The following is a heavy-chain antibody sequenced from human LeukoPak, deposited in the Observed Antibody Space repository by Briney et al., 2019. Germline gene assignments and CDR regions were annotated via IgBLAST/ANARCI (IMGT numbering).Heavy chain of an antibody. V-gene: IGHV4-30-4*01. D-gene: IGHD5-24*01. CDR2: IYYSGST. CDR1: GGSISSGDYY. CDR3: ARDQNGGDGYNYPGVFDY. Sequence: SETLSLTCTVSGGSISSGDYYWSWIRQPPGKGLEWIGYIYYSGSTYYNPSLKSRVTISVDTSKNQFSLKLSSVTAADTAVYYCARDQNGGDGYNYPGVFDYWGQGTLVTVSP. J-gene: IGHJ4*02.